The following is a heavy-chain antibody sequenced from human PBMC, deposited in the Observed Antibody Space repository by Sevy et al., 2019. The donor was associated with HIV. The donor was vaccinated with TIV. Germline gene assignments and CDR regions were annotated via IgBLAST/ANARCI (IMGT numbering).Heavy chain of an antibody. CDR3: ARGAYGGNSGHCDY. CDR2: INPNSGGT. D-gene: IGHD4-17*01. V-gene: IGHV1-2*02. Sequence: ASVKVSCKASGYTFTGYYMHWVRQAPGQGLEWMGWINPNSGGTNYAQKFQGRVTMTRDTSISTAYMELSRLRSDDTAVYSCARGAYGGNSGHCDYWGQGTLVTVSS. J-gene: IGHJ4*02. CDR1: GYTFTGYY.